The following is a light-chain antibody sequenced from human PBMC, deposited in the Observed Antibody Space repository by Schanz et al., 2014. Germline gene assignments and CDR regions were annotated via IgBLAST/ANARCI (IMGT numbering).Light chain of an antibody. J-gene: IGLJ2*01. V-gene: IGLV2-14*02. Sequence: QSALTQPASVSGSPGQSITISCTGTSSDVGSYNLVSWYQHHPGKAPKLMIYEDSKRPSGVPDRFSGSKSGNSASLTVSGLQAEDEADYYCSSYAGSDNVVFGGGTQLTVL. CDR1: SSDVGSYNL. CDR3: SSYAGSDNVV. CDR2: EDS.